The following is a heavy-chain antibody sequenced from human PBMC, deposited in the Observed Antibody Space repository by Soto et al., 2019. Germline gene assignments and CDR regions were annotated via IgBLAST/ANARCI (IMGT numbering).Heavy chain of an antibody. CDR2: ISSSSSYI. CDR1: GFTFSDCS. V-gene: IGHV3-21*01. Sequence: EVQLVESGGGLVKPGGSLRLSCAASGFTFSDCSMDWVRQAPGKGLEWVSSISSSSSYIYYADSVKGRFTMSRDNAKNSLFRQMNSLGVDDTAGYYCARGVGTPGDAFDLWGQGTMVTVSS. D-gene: IGHD1-1*01. J-gene: IGHJ3*01. CDR3: ARGVGTPGDAFDL.